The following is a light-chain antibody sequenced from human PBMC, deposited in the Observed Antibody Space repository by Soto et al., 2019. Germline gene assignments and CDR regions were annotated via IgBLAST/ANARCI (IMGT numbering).Light chain of an antibody. CDR2: KDT. J-gene: IGLJ2*01. CDR3: QSADSSGTFVV. V-gene: IGLV3-25*02. Sequence: SYELTQPPSVSVSPGQTARITCFEDALPKQYAGWYQQKPGQAPVLVIFKDTERPSGIPERFSGSASGTEVTLTISEVQTEDEADYYCQSADSSGTFVVFGGGTKVTVL. CDR1: ALPKQY.